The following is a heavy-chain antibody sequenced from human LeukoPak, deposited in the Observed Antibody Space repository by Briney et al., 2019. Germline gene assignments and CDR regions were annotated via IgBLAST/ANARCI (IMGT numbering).Heavy chain of an antibody. D-gene: IGHD2/OR15-2a*01. V-gene: IGHV3-23*01. CDR3: AKVFSTYYFDS. CDR1: GFTFSKNA. Sequence: GGSLRLSCTGSGFTFSKNAMRWVRQAPGKGLEWVAAIGATGSTTYYADSVKGRFTISRDNSKNTIYLQMDSLRAEDTAIYYCAKVFSTYYFDSWGQGTLVTVFS. CDR2: IGATGSTT. J-gene: IGHJ4*02.